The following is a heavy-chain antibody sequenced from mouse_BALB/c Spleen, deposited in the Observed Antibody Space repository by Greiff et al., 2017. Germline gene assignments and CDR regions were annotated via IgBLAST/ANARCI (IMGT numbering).Heavy chain of an antibody. V-gene: IGHV5-6-5*01. J-gene: IGHJ3*01. D-gene: IGHD4-1*01. CDR2: ISSGGST. Sequence: EVMLVESGGGLVKPGGSLKLSCAASGFTFSSYTMSWVRQTPEKRLEWVASISSGGSTYYPDSVKGRFTISRDNARNILYLQMSSLRSEDTAMYYCARNWEWFAYWGQGTLVTVSA. CDR1: GFTFSSYT. CDR3: ARNWEWFAY.